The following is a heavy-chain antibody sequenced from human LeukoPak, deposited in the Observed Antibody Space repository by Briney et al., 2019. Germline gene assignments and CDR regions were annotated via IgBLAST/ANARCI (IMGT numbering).Heavy chain of an antibody. V-gene: IGHV4-59*01. CDR2: IFYSGST. J-gene: IGHJ5*02. CDR3: TRSTSFINWFDP. Sequence: PSETLSLTCTVSGGSISSYYWSWLRQPPGKGLEWIGCIFYSGSTNYNPSLKSRVTISVDTSKNQFSLKLSSVTAADTAVYYCTRSTSFINWFDPWGQGTLVTVSS. D-gene: IGHD2-2*01. CDR1: GGSISSYY.